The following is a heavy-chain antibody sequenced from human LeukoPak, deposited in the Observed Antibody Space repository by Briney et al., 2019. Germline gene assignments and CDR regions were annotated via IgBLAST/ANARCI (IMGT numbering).Heavy chain of an antibody. D-gene: IGHD3-9*01. Sequence: ASVKVSCKPSGNTFTNHGISWVRQAPGQGLEWMGWISAHNGNTYYAQKFQDRVTMTTDTSTSTAYMEVRSLRSDDTAVYYCARERLGVSYGMDVWGQGTTVIVSS. J-gene: IGHJ6*02. V-gene: IGHV1-18*01. CDR2: ISAHNGNT. CDR1: GNTFTNHG. CDR3: ARERLGVSYGMDV.